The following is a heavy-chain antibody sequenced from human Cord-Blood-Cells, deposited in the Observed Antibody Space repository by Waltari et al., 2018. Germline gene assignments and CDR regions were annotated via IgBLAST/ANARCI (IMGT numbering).Heavy chain of an antibody. CDR1: GGSFSGYY. CDR3: ARVGLITGTTYYFDY. D-gene: IGHD1-20*01. J-gene: IGHJ4*02. Sequence: QVQLQQWGAGLLKPSETLSLTCAVYGGSFSGYYWSWLRQPPGKGLEWIGEINHSGSTNYNPSLKSRVTISVDTSKNQFSLKLSSVTAADTAVYYCARVGLITGTTYYFDYWGQGTLVTVSS. V-gene: IGHV4-34*01. CDR2: INHSGST.